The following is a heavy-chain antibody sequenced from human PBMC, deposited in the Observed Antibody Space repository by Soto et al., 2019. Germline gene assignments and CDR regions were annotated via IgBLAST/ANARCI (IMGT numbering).Heavy chain of an antibody. CDR2: IIPIFGTA. CDR3: ALGYCSGGSCYQYYFDY. D-gene: IGHD2-15*01. CDR1: GGTFSSYA. Sequence: VSCKASGGTFSSYAISWVRQAPGQGLEWMGGIIPIFGTANYAQKFQGRVTITADESTSTAYMELSSLRSEDTAVYYCALGYCSGGSCYQYYFDYWGQGTLVTVSS. V-gene: IGHV1-69*01. J-gene: IGHJ4*02.